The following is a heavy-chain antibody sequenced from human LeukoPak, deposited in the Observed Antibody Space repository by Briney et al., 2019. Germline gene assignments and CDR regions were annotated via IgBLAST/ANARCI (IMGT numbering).Heavy chain of an antibody. Sequence: SETLSLTCTVSGGSISSYYWSWIRQPPGKGLEWIGYIYYSGSTNHNPSLKSRVTISVDTSKNQFSLKLSSVTAADTAVYYCARETIYAFDIWGQGTMVTVSS. J-gene: IGHJ3*02. V-gene: IGHV4-59*01. CDR2: IYYSGST. CDR1: GGSISSYY. CDR3: ARETIYAFDI.